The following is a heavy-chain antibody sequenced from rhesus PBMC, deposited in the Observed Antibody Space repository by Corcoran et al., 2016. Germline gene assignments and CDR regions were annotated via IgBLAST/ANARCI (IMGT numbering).Heavy chain of an antibody. CDR3: AKDGYYNIWTGYYYYGLDS. J-gene: IGHJ6*01. D-gene: IGHD3-3*01. Sequence: EVQLLGAGGGLAKPGGSLRLSWAASGCTLSCYWGKRRSPAPGERVEGEDACNRWGGSTNDADSVKGRFTISRDNSKNTRSLQMNSLRAEETAVYYCAKDGYYNIWTGYYYYGLDSWGQGVVVTVSS. CDR2: CNRWGGST. CDR1: GCTLSCYW. V-gene: IGHV3S42*01.